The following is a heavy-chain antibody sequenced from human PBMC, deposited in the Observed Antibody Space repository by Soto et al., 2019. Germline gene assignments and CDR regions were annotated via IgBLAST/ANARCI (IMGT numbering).Heavy chain of an antibody. J-gene: IGHJ6*02. D-gene: IGHD3-9*01. CDR2: ISYDGSNK. CDR1: GFTFSSYG. V-gene: IGHV3-30*18. CDR3: AKGARGVYYDILTGPSSRMDV. Sequence: GGALRLSCAASGFTFSSYGMHWVRQAPGKGLEWVAVISYDGSNKYYADSVKGRFTISRDNSKNTLYLQMNSLRAEDTAVYYCAKGARGVYYDILTGPSSRMDVWGQGTTVTVSS.